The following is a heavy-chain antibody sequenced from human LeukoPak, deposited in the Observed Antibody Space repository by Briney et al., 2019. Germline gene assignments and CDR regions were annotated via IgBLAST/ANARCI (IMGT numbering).Heavy chain of an antibody. J-gene: IGHJ4*02. Sequence: GGSLRLSCAASGFTFSSYWMHWVRQAPGKGLVWVSRINSDGSSTSYADSVKGRFTISRDNAKNTLYLQMNSLRAEDTAVYYCARGGQRYFDWSGHDYWGQGTLVTVSS. V-gene: IGHV3-74*01. D-gene: IGHD3-9*01. CDR1: GFTFSSYW. CDR2: INSDGSST. CDR3: ARGGQRYFDWSGHDY.